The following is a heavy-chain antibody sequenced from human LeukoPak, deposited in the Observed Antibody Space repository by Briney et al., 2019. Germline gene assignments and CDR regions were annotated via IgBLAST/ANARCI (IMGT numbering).Heavy chain of an antibody. CDR2: INPNSGVT. Sequence: GASVKVSCKSSGSTFTGYYMHWVRQAPGQGLEWMGRINPNSGVTNYAQKFQGRVTMTRDTSISTAYMELSRPRSDDTAVYYCARTYYDSSGYVPFDYWGQGTLVTVSS. CDR3: ARTYYDSSGYVPFDY. D-gene: IGHD3-22*01. J-gene: IGHJ4*02. V-gene: IGHV1-2*06. CDR1: GSTFTGYY.